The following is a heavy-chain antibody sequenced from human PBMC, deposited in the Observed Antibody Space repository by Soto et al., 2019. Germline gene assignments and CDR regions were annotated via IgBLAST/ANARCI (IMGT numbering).Heavy chain of an antibody. CDR2: ISYDGSDK. D-gene: IGHD3-10*01. J-gene: IGHJ4*02. CDR1: GFPFTSYG. V-gene: IGHV3-30*03. CDR3: VGGQYYFDY. Sequence: QVQLVESGGGVVQPGRSLRLSCAASGFPFTSYGMHWVREGTDKGLEWVAIISYDGSDKYYADSVKGRFTISRDNPKNTLYLQMNSLRPEDTALYYCVGGQYYFDYRGQGTLVIVSS.